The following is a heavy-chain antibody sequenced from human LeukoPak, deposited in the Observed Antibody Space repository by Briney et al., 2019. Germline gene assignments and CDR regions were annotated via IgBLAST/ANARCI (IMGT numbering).Heavy chain of an antibody. V-gene: IGHV3-30*03. Sequence: GGSLRLSCAASGFTFSSYSMNWVRQAPGKGLEWVAVISYDGSNKYYADSMKGRFTISRDNSKNTLYLQMNSLRAEDTAVYYCARVGIIAAAGSFDYWGQGTLVTVSS. CDR2: ISYDGSNK. CDR1: GFTFSSYS. J-gene: IGHJ4*02. D-gene: IGHD6-13*01. CDR3: ARVGIIAAAGSFDY.